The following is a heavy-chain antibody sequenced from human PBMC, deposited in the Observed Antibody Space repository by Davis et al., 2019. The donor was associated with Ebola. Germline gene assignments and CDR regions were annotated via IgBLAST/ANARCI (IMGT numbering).Heavy chain of an antibody. J-gene: IGHJ4*02. CDR1: GSTFSTYP. V-gene: IGHV3-23*01. CDR3: ARDEAG. CDR2: ISGSGATI. Sequence: GESLKTPCESSGSTFSTYPLGWVRQAPGKGLEWVWAISGSGATITYADSVKGRFTISRDNAKNSLYLQMNSLRAEDTAVYYCARDEAGWGQGTLVTVSS.